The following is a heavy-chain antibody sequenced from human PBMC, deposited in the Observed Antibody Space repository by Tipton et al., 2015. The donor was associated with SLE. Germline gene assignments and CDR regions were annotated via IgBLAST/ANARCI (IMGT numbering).Heavy chain of an antibody. CDR2: MNPNSGNT. CDR1: GYTFTSYD. D-gene: IGHD2-21*01. J-gene: IGHJ4*02. V-gene: IGHV1-8*01. CDR3: ARGYTVIRPCGY. Sequence: QVQLVQSGAEVKKPGASVKVSCKASGYTFTSYDINWVRQAPGQGLEWVGRMNPNSGNTGYAQTFQGRVTLTRDTSITTAYMELSSLTSEDTAEYYCARGYTVIRPCGYWGLGTLVTVSS.